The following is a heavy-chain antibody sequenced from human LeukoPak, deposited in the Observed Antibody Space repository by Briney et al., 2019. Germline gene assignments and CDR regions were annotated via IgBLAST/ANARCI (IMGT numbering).Heavy chain of an antibody. D-gene: IGHD6-25*01. CDR1: GFTFSTYG. J-gene: IGHJ4*02. CDR2: LSGSGGST. V-gene: IGHV3-23*01. CDR3: AKRLHSSDYYAAFDY. Sequence: QPGGSLRFSCAASGFTFSTYGMSWVRQAPGKGLEWVSSLSGSGGSTYYADSVKGRFTISRDNSNNTLYLQMNSLRAEDTAIYYCAKRLHSSDYYAAFDYWGQGTLVTVSS.